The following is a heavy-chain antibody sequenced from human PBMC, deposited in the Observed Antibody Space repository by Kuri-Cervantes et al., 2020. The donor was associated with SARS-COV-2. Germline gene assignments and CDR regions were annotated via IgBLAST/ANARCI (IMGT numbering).Heavy chain of an antibody. CDR3: ASEWELRY. CDR1: GRSFSGYY. V-gene: IGHV4-34*01. Sequence: ESLKISCAVYGRSFSGYYWNWIRQSPGKGLEWIGEINHSGSTNFNPSLKSRVTISVDTSKNQFSLKLSSVTAADTAVYYCASEWELRYWGQGTLVTVSS. J-gene: IGHJ4*02. CDR2: INHSGST. D-gene: IGHD1-26*01.